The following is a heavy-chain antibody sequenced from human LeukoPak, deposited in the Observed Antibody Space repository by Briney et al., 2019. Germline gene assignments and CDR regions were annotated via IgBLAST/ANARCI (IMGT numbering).Heavy chain of an antibody. CDR2: IKADGSEK. CDR3: ARVQSGVILAFDI. Sequence: GGCLRLSCAASGFIFSNYWMSWVRPAPGKGLEWVANIKADGSEKYYVDSVKGRFTTSRDNSQKPLYLQMNSLRPGDTAVYYCARVQSGVILAFDIRGQGTMVTVSS. CDR1: GFIFSNYW. J-gene: IGHJ3*02. D-gene: IGHD7-27*01. V-gene: IGHV3-7*03.